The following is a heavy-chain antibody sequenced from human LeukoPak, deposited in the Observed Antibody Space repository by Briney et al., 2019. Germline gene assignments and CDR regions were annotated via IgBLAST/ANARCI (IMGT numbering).Heavy chain of an antibody. CDR2: ISSSGSTI. D-gene: IGHD3-22*01. J-gene: IGHJ3*02. Sequence: GGSLRLSCAASGFTFSSYEMNWVRQAPGKGLEWVSYISSSGSTIYYADSVKGRFTISRDNAKNSLYLQMNSLRAEDTALYYCARDPRYYDSSGYGDAFDIWGQGTMVTVSS. CDR3: ARDPRYYDSSGYGDAFDI. CDR1: GFTFSSYE. V-gene: IGHV3-48*03.